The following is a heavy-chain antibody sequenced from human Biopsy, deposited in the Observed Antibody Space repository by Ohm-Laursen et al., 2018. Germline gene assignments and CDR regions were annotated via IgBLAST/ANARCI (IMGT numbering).Heavy chain of an antibody. D-gene: IGHD1/OR15-1a*01. V-gene: IGHV1-69*13. Sequence: ASVKVSCKASGGTFSSSAITWVRQAPGQGLEWMGGIIGIFRTAHYAQKFQGRVTITADEFMSTAYMELSSLRSEDTAVYYCARGGGYNWNNGWFDHWGQGTLVTVSS. CDR2: IIGIFRTA. J-gene: IGHJ5*02. CDR3: ARGGGYNWNNGWFDH. CDR1: GGTFSSSA.